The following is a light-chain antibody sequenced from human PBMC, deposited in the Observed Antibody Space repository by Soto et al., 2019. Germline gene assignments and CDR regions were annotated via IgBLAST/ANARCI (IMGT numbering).Light chain of an antibody. CDR3: AAWDDGLNGVA. J-gene: IGLJ2*01. CDR1: SSNIGSYP. CDR2: TNN. Sequence: QSVLTQPPSASGTTGQTVTLSGSGSSSNIGSYPVNWYQYLPGTAPKLLIYTNNQRTSRVPDRFSGSKSGTSDSLAISVLQSEDEADYYCAAWDDGLNGVAFGGGTMVTVL. V-gene: IGLV1-44*01.